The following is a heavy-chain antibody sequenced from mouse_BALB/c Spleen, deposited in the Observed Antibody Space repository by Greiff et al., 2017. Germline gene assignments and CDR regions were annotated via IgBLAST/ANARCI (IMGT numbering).Heavy chain of an antibody. CDR2: INPNNGGT. J-gene: IGHJ4*01. Sequence: VHVKQSGPELVRPGVSVKIPCKASGYTFTDYNMDWVKQSHGKSLEWIGDINPNNGGTIYNQKFKGKATLTVDKSSSTAYMELRSLTSEDTAVYYCARGGSGAMDYWGQGTSVTVSS. CDR3: ARGGSGAMDY. V-gene: IGHV1-18*01. CDR1: GYTFTDYN. D-gene: IGHD1-1*02.